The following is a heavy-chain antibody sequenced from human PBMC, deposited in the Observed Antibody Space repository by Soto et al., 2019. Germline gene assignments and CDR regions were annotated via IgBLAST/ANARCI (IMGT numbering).Heavy chain of an antibody. J-gene: IGHJ5*02. Sequence: QLQLQESGPGLVKPSETLSLTCTVSGDSISSSYYWGWVRQPPGKGLEGIGAVYYTGFTYYNPSLKGRLTISLDTANNQFSLRLSSVTAADTAIYYCARLPVVVIALGYFDPWGPGTLVTVSS. CDR3: ARLPVVVIALGYFDP. CDR1: GDSISSSYY. V-gene: IGHV4-39*01. D-gene: IGHD2-21*01. CDR2: VYYTGFT.